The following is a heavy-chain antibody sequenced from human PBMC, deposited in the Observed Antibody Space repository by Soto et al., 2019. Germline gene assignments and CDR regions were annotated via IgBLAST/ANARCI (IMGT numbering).Heavy chain of an antibody. CDR3: TREGSAPYYYYGMDA. V-gene: IGHV1-18*03. D-gene: IGHD3-10*01. CDR1: GYTFTTYG. CDR2: INTHNGNT. J-gene: IGHJ6*02. Sequence: ASVQVSCKASGYTFTTYGISWVRQAPGQRLEWLGWINTHNGNTNYAQNLQGRVIMTADTSTSTAYMELMSLRSDDISFYYCTREGSAPYYYYGMDAWGQGTTVTVSS.